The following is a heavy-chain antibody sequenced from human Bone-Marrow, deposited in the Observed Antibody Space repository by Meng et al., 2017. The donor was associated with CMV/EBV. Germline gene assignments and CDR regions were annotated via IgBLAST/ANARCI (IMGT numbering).Heavy chain of an antibody. Sequence: LRLSCAISGDSVSSNSAAWNWIRQSPSRGLEWLGRTYYRSKWYNDYAVSVKSRITINPDTSKNQFSLQLNSVTPEDTAVYYCVRELGDILTGYYDYWGQGTLVTVSS. D-gene: IGHD3-9*01. J-gene: IGHJ4*02. CDR2: TYYRSKWYN. V-gene: IGHV6-1*01. CDR3: VRELGDILTGYYDY. CDR1: GDSVSSNSAA.